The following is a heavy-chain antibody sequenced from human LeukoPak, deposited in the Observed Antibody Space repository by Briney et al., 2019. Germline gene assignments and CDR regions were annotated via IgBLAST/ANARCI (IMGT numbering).Heavy chain of an antibody. J-gene: IGHJ4*02. V-gene: IGHV4-38-2*02. CDR1: GYSISSGYY. CDR3: SRGPPPSGYFDY. CDR2: IYHSGGS. Sequence: SETLSLTCTVSGYSISSGYYWAWIRQNPGKGLEYIGSIYHSGGSYYNPSLKSRVTISVDTSKNQFSLRLSSVTATDTAIYYCSRGPPPSGYFDYWGQGTLVTVSS. D-gene: IGHD2-15*01.